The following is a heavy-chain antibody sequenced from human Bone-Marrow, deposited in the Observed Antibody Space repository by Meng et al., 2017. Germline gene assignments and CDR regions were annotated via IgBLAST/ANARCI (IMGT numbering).Heavy chain of an antibody. V-gene: IGHV3-21*01. CDR2: ISSSSYI. J-gene: IGHJ4*02. D-gene: IGHD4-23*01. Sequence: GESLKISCAASGFTFSYYSMNWVRQAPGKGLEWVSSISSSSYIYYADSVKGRFTISRDNAKNSVYLHMNSLRVEDTALYYCARDYGGDSGGYWGQGTLVTVSS. CDR1: GFTFSYYS. CDR3: ARDYGGDSGGY.